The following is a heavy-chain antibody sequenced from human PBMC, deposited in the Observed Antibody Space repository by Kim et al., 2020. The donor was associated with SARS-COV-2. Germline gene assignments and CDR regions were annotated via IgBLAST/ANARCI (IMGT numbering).Heavy chain of an antibody. CDR2: SNK. Sequence: SNKYYVDPVKGRFTISRDNSKNTLYLQMNSLRAEDTAVYYCARDTYGMDVWGQGTTVTVSS. CDR3: ARDTYGMDV. V-gene: IGHV3-30*01. J-gene: IGHJ6*02.